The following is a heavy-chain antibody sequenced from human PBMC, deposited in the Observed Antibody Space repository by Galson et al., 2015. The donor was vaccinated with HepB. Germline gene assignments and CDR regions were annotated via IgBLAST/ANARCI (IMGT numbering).Heavy chain of an antibody. CDR2: ISRSSSTI. Sequence: SLRLSCAASGFTFSSYSMNWVRQAPGKGLEWVSYISRSSSTIHYADSVKGRFTISRDNAKNSLYLQMNSLRDEDTAVYYCARDSSGYSSNLWNYFDYWGQGTLVTVSS. V-gene: IGHV3-48*02. CDR3: ARDSSGYSSNLWNYFDY. D-gene: IGHD3-22*01. CDR1: GFTFSSYS. J-gene: IGHJ4*02.